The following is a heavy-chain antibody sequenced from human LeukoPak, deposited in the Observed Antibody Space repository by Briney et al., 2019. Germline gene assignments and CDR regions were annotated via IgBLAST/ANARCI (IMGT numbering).Heavy chain of an antibody. J-gene: IGHJ4*02. CDR3: ARELFTGWLVNRVENYFDY. D-gene: IGHD6-19*01. V-gene: IGHV4-61*02. Sequence: PSETLPLTCTVSGGSISSGSYYWSWIRQPAGKGLEWIGRIYTSGSTNYNPSLKSRVTISVDTSKNQFSLKLSSVTAADTAVYYCARELFTGWLVNRVENYFDYWGQGTLVTVSS. CDR1: GGSISSGSYY. CDR2: IYTSGST.